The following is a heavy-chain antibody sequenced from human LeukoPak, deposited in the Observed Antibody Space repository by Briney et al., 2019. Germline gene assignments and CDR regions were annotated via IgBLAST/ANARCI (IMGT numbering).Heavy chain of an antibody. Sequence: SSETLSLTCIVSGGSISSSPFYWGWIRQPPGKGLEWIGSIYYSGSTYYNPSLKSRVTISIDTSKNHFSLKLSSVTAADTAVYYCARVDYDYVWGSYTGYWGQGTLVTVSS. CDR2: IYYSGST. J-gene: IGHJ4*02. CDR1: GGSISSSPFY. V-gene: IGHV4-39*07. D-gene: IGHD3-16*01. CDR3: ARVDYDYVWGSYTGY.